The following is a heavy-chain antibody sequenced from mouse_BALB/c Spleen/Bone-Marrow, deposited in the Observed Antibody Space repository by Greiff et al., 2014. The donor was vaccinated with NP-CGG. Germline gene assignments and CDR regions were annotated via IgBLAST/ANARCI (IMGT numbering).Heavy chain of an antibody. CDR2: INPYNGGT. V-gene: IGHV1-18*01. CDR1: GYSFTGYT. CDR3: ARGPPLYYDYGFGY. D-gene: IGHD2-4*01. J-gene: IGHJ2*01. Sequence: EVQLQQSGPELVKPGASTKISCKASGYSFTGYTMNWAKQSHGKNLEWIGLINPYNGGTRYSQKFKGKATLTVDKSSSTAYMELLSLTSEDSAVYYCARGPPLYYDYGFGYWGQGTTLTVSS.